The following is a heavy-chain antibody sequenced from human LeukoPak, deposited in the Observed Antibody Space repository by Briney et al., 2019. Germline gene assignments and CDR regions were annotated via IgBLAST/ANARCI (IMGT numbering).Heavy chain of an antibody. D-gene: IGHD5-18*01. J-gene: IGHJ4*02. CDR2: FYTSGSP. CDR3: ARDQGQLPNFDY. Sequence: SETLSPTCKVPGGPIIRYYWTWIPQPAGKGLEWIGRFYTSGSPNYNPPLKSRVTISVNNPKKQFSLKLSSVTPAAQAVYSVARDQGQLPNFDYWGQGTLVTVSS. CDR1: GGPIIRYY. V-gene: IGHV4-4*07.